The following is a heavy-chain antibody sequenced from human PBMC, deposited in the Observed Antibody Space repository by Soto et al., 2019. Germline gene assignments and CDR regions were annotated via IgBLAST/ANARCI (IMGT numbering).Heavy chain of an antibody. CDR3: AKDLYKYGSWYKDY. V-gene: IGHV3-23*01. CDR1: GFTFSSYA. Sequence: GGSLRLSCAASGFTFSSYAMSWVRQAPGKGLEWVSAIRGSGGSTYYADSVKGRFTISRDNSKNTLYLQMNSLRAEDTAVYYCAKDLYKYGSWYKDYWGQGTLVTVSS. CDR2: IRGSGGST. D-gene: IGHD6-13*01. J-gene: IGHJ4*02.